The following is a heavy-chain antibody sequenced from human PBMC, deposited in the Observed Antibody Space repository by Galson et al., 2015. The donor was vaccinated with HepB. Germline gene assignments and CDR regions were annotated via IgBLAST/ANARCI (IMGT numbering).Heavy chain of an antibody. CDR1: GFTFSSYS. J-gene: IGHJ5*02. Sequence: SLRLSCAASGFTFSSYSMNWVRQAPGKGLEWVSSISSSSSYIYYADSVKGRFTISRDNAKNSLYLQMNSLRAEDTAVYYCASDIVVVPAATLPWFDPWGQGTLVTVSS. CDR3: ASDIVVVPAATLPWFDP. D-gene: IGHD2-2*01. V-gene: IGHV3-21*01. CDR2: ISSSSSYI.